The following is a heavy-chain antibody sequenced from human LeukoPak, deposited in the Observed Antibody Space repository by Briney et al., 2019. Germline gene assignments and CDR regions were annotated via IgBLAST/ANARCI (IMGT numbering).Heavy chain of an antibody. CDR2: ISSSGSTI. V-gene: IGHV3-48*03. CDR3: ARGPRTLPFDY. CDR1: GFTFSSYE. J-gene: IGHJ4*02. Sequence: GGSLRLSCAASGFTFSSYEKNWVRQAPGKGLEWVSYISSSGSTIYYADSVKGRFTISRDNAKTSLYLQMNSLRAEDTAFYYCARGPRTLPFDYWGQGTLVTVSS. D-gene: IGHD2-2*01.